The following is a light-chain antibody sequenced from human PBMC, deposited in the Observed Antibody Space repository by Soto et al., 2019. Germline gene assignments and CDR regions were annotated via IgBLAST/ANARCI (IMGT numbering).Light chain of an antibody. CDR1: SSNIGVGSD. Sequence: QPVLTQPPSVSGSPGQKVTISCTGSSSNIGVGSDVHWYQQLPGTAPKLLIYDNTNRPSGVPDRFAGSKSGTSASLAITGLQAEDEADYYCQSYARSLRIAYVFGTGTKLTVL. V-gene: IGLV1-40*01. CDR2: DNT. J-gene: IGLJ1*01. CDR3: QSYARSLRIAYV.